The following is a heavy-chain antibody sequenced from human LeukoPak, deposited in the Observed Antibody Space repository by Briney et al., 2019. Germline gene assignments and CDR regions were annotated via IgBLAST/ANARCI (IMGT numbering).Heavy chain of an antibody. CDR2: IIPIFGTA. CDR1: GGTFSSYA. Sequence: GASVKVSCKASGGTFSSYAISWVRQAPGQGLEWMGGIIPIFGTANYAQKFQGRVTITADESTSTAYMELSSLRSEDTAVYYCARGEMATINSWFDPWGQGTLVTVSS. V-gene: IGHV1-69*13. J-gene: IGHJ5*02. D-gene: IGHD5-24*01. CDR3: ARGEMATINSWFDP.